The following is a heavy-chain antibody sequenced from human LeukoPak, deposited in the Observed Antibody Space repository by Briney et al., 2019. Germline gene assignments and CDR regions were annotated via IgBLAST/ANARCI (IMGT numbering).Heavy chain of an antibody. CDR1: GGSFSGYY. V-gene: IGHV4-34*01. Sequence: PSETLSLTCAVYGGSFSGYYWSWIRQPPGKGLEWIGEINHSGSTNYNPSLKSRVTISVDTSKDQFSLKLSSVTAADTAVYCCARALYYYDSSGYYFDYWGQGTLVTVSS. CDR2: INHSGST. CDR3: ARALYYYDSSGYYFDY. D-gene: IGHD3-22*01. J-gene: IGHJ4*02.